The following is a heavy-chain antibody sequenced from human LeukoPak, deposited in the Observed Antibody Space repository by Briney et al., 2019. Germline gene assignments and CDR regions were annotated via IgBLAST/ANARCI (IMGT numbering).Heavy chain of an antibody. D-gene: IGHD3-10*01. CDR1: GGSISSGGYY. CDR3: ARDLNYYGSGGGFDP. V-gene: IGHV4-31*03. CDR2: IYYSGST. Sequence: PSETLSLTCTVSGGSISSGGYYWSWIRQHAGKGLEWIGYIYYSGSTYYNPSLKSRVTISVDTSKNQFSLKLSSVTAADTAVYYCARDLNYYGSGGGFDPWGQGTLVTVSS. J-gene: IGHJ5*02.